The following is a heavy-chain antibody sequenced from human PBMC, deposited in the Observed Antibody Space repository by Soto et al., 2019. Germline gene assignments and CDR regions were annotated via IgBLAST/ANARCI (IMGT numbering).Heavy chain of an antibody. CDR2: ISDSGDKT. CDR1: GFTFSSYA. CDR3: AKDHNDYDSSAYYVDY. V-gene: IGHV3-23*01. Sequence: EVQLLESGGGLEQRGGSLRLSCAASGFTFSSYAMSWVRQSPGKGLEWVSAISDSGDKTYYADSVKGRFTVSRDNSKNTLYLQMNSLRAEDTAVYFCAKDHNDYDSSAYYVDYWGRGTLVTVSS. J-gene: IGHJ4*02. D-gene: IGHD3-22*01.